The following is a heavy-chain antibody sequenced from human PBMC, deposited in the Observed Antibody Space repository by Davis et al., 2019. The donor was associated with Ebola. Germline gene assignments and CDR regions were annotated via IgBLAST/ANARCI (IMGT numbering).Heavy chain of an antibody. V-gene: IGHV4-39*01. J-gene: IGHJ4*02. CDR3: VRLPAVAGLYYFDY. D-gene: IGHD6-19*01. Sequence: GSLRLSCTVSGGSISSNNYYWGWIRQPPGKGLEWIGSIYYRGTTYYTPSLKSRVTISVDTSKNQFSLNLSSVTAADTAVYYCVRLPAVAGLYYFDYWGQGTLVTVSS. CDR2: IYYRGTT. CDR1: GGSISSNNYY.